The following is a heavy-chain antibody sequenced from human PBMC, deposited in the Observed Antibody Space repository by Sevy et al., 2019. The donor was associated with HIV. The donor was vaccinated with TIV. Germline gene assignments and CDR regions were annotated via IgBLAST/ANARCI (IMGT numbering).Heavy chain of an antibody. D-gene: IGHD6-19*01. CDR2: INPNSGGT. J-gene: IGHJ3*02. V-gene: IGHV1-2*02. CDR1: GYTFTGYY. Sequence: ASVKVSCKASGYTFTGYYMHWVRQAPGQGLEWMGWINPNSGGTNYAQKFQGRVTMTRDTSISTAYMELSRLRSDDTAVYYCARDRGYSSGWYVAFDIWGQGTMVTVSS. CDR3: ARDRGYSSGWYVAFDI.